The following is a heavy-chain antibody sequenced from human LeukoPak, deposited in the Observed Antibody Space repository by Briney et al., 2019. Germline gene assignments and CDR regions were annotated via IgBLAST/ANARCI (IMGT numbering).Heavy chain of an antibody. CDR3: ARAEYSGSSLTY. Sequence: SETLSLTCAVYGGSFSGYYWSWIRQPPGKGLEWIGYIYYSGSANYNPSLKSRVTISVDTSKNQFSLKLSSVTAAGTAVYYCARAEYSGSSLTYWGQGTLVTVSS. CDR1: GGSFSGYY. V-gene: IGHV4-59*01. J-gene: IGHJ4*02. CDR2: IYYSGSA. D-gene: IGHD1-26*01.